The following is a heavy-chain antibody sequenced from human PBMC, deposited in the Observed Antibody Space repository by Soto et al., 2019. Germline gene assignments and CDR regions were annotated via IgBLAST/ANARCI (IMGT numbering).Heavy chain of an antibody. V-gene: IGHV1-24*01. Sequence: ASVKVSCKVSGYTLTELSMHCVRPAPGKGFEWMGGFDPEDGETIYAQKFQGRVTMTEDTSTDTAYMELSSLRSEDTAVYYCATDGFGELLFDYWGQGTLVTVSS. J-gene: IGHJ4*02. CDR2: FDPEDGET. D-gene: IGHD3-10*01. CDR1: GYTLTELS. CDR3: ATDGFGELLFDY.